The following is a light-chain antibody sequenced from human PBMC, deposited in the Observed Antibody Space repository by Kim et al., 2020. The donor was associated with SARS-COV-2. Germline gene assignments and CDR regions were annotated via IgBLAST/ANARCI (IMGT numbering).Light chain of an antibody. CDR1: QDVSSY. Sequence: DIQMTQSPSAMSASIGDRITITCRASQDVSSYLAWFQQKPGKVPQRLIYGASSRQSGVPSRFSGRGSGTEFTLTISGLQPEDFATYYCLQHNSYPRTFGGGTKVDIK. V-gene: IGKV1-17*03. CDR2: GAS. CDR3: LQHNSYPRT. J-gene: IGKJ4*01.